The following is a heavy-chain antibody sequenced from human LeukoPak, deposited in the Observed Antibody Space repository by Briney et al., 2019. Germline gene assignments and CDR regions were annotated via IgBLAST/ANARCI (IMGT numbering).Heavy chain of an antibody. V-gene: IGHV3-21*01. D-gene: IGHD2-15*01. CDR2: ISSSSSYI. J-gene: IGHJ6*01. CDR3: ARGSEGYCSGGGCYYGMDV. Sequence: GGSLRLSCAASGFTFSSYTMNWGRQAPGKGLEWVSYISSSSSYIYYADSVKGRFTISRDNAENSLYLQMNSLRAEDTAVYYCARGSEGYCSGGGCYYGMDVWGQGTTVTVSS. CDR1: GFTFSSYT.